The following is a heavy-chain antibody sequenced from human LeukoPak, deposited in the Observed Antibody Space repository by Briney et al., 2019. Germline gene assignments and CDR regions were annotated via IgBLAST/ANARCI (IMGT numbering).Heavy chain of an antibody. Sequence: GGSLRLSCAASGFTFDDYAMHWVRQAPGKGLEWVSGISWNSGSIGYADSVKGRFTISRDNAKNSLYLQMNSLRAEDTALYYCAKDYDSSGYFLFDYWGQGTLVTVSS. J-gene: IGHJ4*02. D-gene: IGHD3-22*01. CDR1: GFTFDDYA. V-gene: IGHV3-9*01. CDR2: ISWNSGSI. CDR3: AKDYDSSGYFLFDY.